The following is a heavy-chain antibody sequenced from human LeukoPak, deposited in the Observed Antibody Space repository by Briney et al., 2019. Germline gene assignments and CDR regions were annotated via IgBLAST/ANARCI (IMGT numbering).Heavy chain of an antibody. Sequence: GGSLRLSCAASGFTFSNAWMSWVRQAPGKGLEWVGRIKSKTDGGTTDYAAPVKGRFTISRDDSKNTLYLQMNGLKTEDTAVYYCTTMKLGLAGYYYYYMDVWGKGTTVTVSS. V-gene: IGHV3-15*01. CDR1: GFTFSNAW. J-gene: IGHJ6*03. CDR3: TTMKLGLAGYYYYYMDV. CDR2: IKSKTDGGTT. D-gene: IGHD7-27*01.